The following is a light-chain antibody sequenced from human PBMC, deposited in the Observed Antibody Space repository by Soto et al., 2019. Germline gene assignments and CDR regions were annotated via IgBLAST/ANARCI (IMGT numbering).Light chain of an antibody. J-gene: IGKJ4*01. CDR3: QQYGSSPGAT. CDR1: QSVSSSY. V-gene: IGKV3-20*01. CDR2: GAS. Sequence: EIVLTQSPGTLSLSPGERATLSCRASQSVSSSYLAWYQQKPGQAPGLLIYGASSRATGIPDRFSGSGSGTDFTLTISRLEPEDFAVYYCQQYGSSPGATFGGGTKVEIK.